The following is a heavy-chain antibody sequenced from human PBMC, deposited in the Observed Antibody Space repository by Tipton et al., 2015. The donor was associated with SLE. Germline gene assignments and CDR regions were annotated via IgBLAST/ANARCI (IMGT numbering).Heavy chain of an antibody. CDR3: ARPPLGGSPHYYGMDV. D-gene: IGHD3-16*01. Sequence: QSGPEVKKPGASAKVSCKASGYTFTSYYMHWVRQAPGQGLEWMGIINPSGGSTSYAQKFQGRVTMTRDTSTSTVYMELSSLRSEDTAVYYCARPPLGGSPHYYGMDVWGQGTTVTVSS. J-gene: IGHJ6*02. CDR2: INPSGGST. V-gene: IGHV1-46*01. CDR1: GYTFTSYY.